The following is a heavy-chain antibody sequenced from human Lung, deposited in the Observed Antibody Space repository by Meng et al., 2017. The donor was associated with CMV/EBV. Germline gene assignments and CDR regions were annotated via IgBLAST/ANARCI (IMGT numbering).Heavy chain of an antibody. V-gene: IGHV3-33*03. CDR1: GFTFSSYC. D-gene: IGHD2-2*01. CDR2: IWYDGSNK. J-gene: IGHJ6*02. Sequence: GESLKISCAASGFTFSSYCMHWVRQAPGKGLEWVAVIWYDGSNKYYADSVKGRFTISRDNSKNTLYLQMNSLRAEDTAVYYCAKHSVPAAPYYYYCMDVWXQGTXVTVAS. CDR3: AKHSVPAAPYYYYCMDV.